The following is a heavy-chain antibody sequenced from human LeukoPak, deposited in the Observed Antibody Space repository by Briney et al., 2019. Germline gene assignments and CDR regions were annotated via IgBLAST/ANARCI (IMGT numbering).Heavy chain of an antibody. CDR1: GFTFSSYA. CDR2: ISYDGSNK. V-gene: IGHV3-30*04. D-gene: IGHD1-1*01. Sequence: GGSLRLSCAASGFTFSSYAMHWVRQAPGKGLEWVAVISYDGSNKYYADSVKGRFTISRDNSKNTLYLQMNSLRAEDTAVYYCARGGTGMNFDYWGQGTLVTVSS. CDR3: ARGGTGMNFDY. J-gene: IGHJ4*02.